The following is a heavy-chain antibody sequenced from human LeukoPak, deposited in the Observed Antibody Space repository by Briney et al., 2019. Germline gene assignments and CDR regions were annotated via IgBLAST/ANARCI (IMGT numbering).Heavy chain of an antibody. J-gene: IGHJ4*02. D-gene: IGHD4-11*01. CDR2: IYYSGST. CDR3: ARQGPLTTAVTTRTNPFDY. CDR1: AGSISSSY. V-gene: IGHV4-59*08. Sequence: PSETLSLTCTVSAGSISSSYWNWIRQPPGKGLEWIGYIYYSGSTNYNPSLKSRVTISVDTSKNQFSLKLNSVTAADTAVYYCARQGPLTTAVTTRTNPFDYWGQGTLVTVSS.